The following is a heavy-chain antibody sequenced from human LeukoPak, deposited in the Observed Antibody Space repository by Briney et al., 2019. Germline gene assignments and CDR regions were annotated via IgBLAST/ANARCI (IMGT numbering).Heavy chain of an antibody. CDR3: ARSDYYDSSGDY. Sequence: ASVKVSCKASGYAFTSYGISWVRQAPGQGLEWMGWISAYNGNTNYAQKLQGRVTMTTDTSTSTAYMELRSLRSDDTAVYYCARSDYYDSSGDYWGQGTLVTVSS. D-gene: IGHD3-22*01. CDR2: ISAYNGNT. CDR1: GYAFTSYG. V-gene: IGHV1-18*01. J-gene: IGHJ4*02.